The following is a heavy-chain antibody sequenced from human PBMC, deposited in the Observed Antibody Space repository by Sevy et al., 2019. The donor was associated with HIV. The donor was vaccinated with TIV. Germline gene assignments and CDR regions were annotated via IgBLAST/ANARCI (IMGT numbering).Heavy chain of an antibody. CDR3: ARGDYFGSGISNYYYYGMDV. J-gene: IGHJ6*02. V-gene: IGHV6-1*01. CDR1: GDSVSSNSAA. CDR2: TYYRSKWYN. Sequence: SQTLSLTCAISGDSVSSNSAAWNWIRQSPSRGLEWLGRTYYRSKWYNDYAVSVKSRITINPDTSKNQFSLQLNSVTPXXXXVYYCARGDYFGSGISNYYYYGMDVWGQGTTVTVSS. D-gene: IGHD3-10*01.